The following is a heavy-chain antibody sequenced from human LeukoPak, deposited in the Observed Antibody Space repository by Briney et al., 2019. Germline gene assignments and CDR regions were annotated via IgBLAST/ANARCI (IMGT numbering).Heavy chain of an antibody. CDR1: GGSISSGGYS. J-gene: IGHJ3*02. Sequence: SETLSLTCAVSGGSISSGGYSWSWIRQPPGKGPEWIGYIYHSGSTYYNPSLKSRVTISVDRSKNQFSLKLSSVTAADTAVYYCARAPYYYDSSGFHLHAFDIWGQGTMVTVSS. D-gene: IGHD3-22*01. CDR3: ARAPYYYDSSGFHLHAFDI. V-gene: IGHV4-30-2*01. CDR2: IYHSGST.